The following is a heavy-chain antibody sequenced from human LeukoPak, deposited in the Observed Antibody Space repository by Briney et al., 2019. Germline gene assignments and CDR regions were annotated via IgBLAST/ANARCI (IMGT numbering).Heavy chain of an antibody. V-gene: IGHV3-23*01. D-gene: IGHD7-27*01. J-gene: IGHJ1*01. CDR3: AKDGQTGEWELEH. CDR1: GFTFTRHA. Sequence: PGGSLRLSCAASGFTFTRHAMTWVRQAPGKGLDYVSTITGSGSSTYYANSVKGRFTVSRDNSKNTAYLQMNSLRVDDTAIYYCAKDGQTGEWELEHWGQGTLVTVSS. CDR2: ITGSGSST.